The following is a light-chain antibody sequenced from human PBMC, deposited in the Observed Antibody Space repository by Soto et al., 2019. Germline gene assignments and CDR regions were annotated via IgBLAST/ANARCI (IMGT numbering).Light chain of an antibody. CDR3: QQYNNWPPIT. Sequence: EIVLTQSPATLSLSPGERATLSCGASQSVSSSYLAWYQQKPGLAPRLLIYDTSTRATGIPARFSGSGSGTEFTLTISSLQSEDFVVYYCQQYNNWPPITFGQGTRLEIK. CDR1: QSVSSSY. V-gene: IGKV3-15*01. CDR2: DTS. J-gene: IGKJ5*01.